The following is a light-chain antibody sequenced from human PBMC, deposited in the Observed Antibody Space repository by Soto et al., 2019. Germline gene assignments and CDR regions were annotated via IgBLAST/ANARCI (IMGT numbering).Light chain of an antibody. V-gene: IGLV2-14*01. CDR1: SSDIGGYNS. J-gene: IGLJ1*01. CDR3: QSYDSSLSGSV. CDR2: AVS. Sequence: QSALTQPASVSGSPGQSITISCTGTSSDIGGYNSVSWYQQHPGKAPKLVIYAVSNRPSGVSSRFSGSKSGNTASLTMSGLQAEDEATYYCQSYDSSLSGSVFGTGTKVTVL.